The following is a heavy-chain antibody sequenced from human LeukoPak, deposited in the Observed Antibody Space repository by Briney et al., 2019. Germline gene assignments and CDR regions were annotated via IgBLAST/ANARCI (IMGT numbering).Heavy chain of an antibody. D-gene: IGHD5-18*01. V-gene: IGHV1-2*06. CDR1: GYTFTGYY. CDR2: INPNSGGT. Sequence: ASVKVSCKASGYTFTGYYMHWVRQAPGQGLEWMGRINPNSGGTNYAQKFQGRVTMTRDTSISTAYMELSRLRSDDTAVYYCARSIQLWQRGAFDYWGQGTLATVSS. CDR3: ARSIQLWQRGAFDY. J-gene: IGHJ4*02.